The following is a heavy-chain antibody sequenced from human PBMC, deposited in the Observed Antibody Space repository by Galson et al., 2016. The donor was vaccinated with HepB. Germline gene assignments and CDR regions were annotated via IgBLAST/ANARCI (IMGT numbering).Heavy chain of an antibody. J-gene: IGHJ3*01. CDR2: ISSRGTSI. Sequence: SLRLSCAASGFTFRDYYMTWIRQAPGKGLEWISYISSRGTSIYYADSVKGRFTISRDNAKASLFLQMNSLRADDTALYYCAYSASSLHAFDVWGQGTLVTVPS. V-gene: IGHV3-11*01. D-gene: IGHD1-26*01. CDR1: GFTFRDYY. CDR3: AYSASSLHAFDV.